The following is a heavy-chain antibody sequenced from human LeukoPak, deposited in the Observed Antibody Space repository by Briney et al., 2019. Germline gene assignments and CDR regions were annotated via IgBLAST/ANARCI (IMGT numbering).Heavy chain of an antibody. Sequence: SETLSLTCTVSGGSISSYYWSWIRQPPGKGLEWIGYIYYSGSTNYNPSLKGRVTISVDTSKNQFSLKLSSVTAADTAVYYCAGSIAVAGLFDYWGQGTLVTVSS. J-gene: IGHJ4*02. V-gene: IGHV4-59*01. CDR2: IYYSGST. CDR1: GGSISSYY. CDR3: AGSIAVAGLFDY. D-gene: IGHD6-19*01.